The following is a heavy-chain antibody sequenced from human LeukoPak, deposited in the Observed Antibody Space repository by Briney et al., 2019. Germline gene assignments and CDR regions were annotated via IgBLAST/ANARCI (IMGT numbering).Heavy chain of an antibody. CDR3: ARETQAAFDI. J-gene: IGHJ3*02. CDR2: MNPNSGNT. CDR1: GYTFTGYY. Sequence: ASVKVSCKASGYTFTGYYMHWVRQAPGQGLEWMGWMNPNSGNTGYAQKFQGRVTITRNTSISTAYMELSSLRSGDTAVYYCARETQAAFDIWGQGTMVTVSS. V-gene: IGHV1-8*03.